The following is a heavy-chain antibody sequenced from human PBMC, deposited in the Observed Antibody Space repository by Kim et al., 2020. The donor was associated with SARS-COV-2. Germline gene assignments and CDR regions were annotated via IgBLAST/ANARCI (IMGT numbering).Heavy chain of an antibody. CDR3: ARDYSDDSVRSAYYPLAASDI. D-gene: IGHD3-22*01. Sequence: ASVKVSCKASGYTFTNYGITWVRQAPGQGLEWMGWISIYNGNTNYAQKLQGRVTMTTDTSTTTAYMELRSLRSYDTSVYYCARDYSDDSVRSAYYPLAASDIWGQGTMVTVSP. V-gene: IGHV1-18*01. CDR2: ISIYNGNT. J-gene: IGHJ3*02. CDR1: GYTFTNYG.